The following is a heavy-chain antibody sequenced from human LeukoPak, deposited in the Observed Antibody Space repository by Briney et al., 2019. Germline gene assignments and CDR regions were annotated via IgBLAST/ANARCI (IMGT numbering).Heavy chain of an antibody. CDR2: INPKNGGT. J-gene: IGHJ4*02. Sequence: ASVKVSCKASGYNFIGYYINWVRQAPGQGLEWMGWINPKNGGTESAQRFQGRVTMTRDTSISTAYMELSRLRSDDTAVYYCASLGDFDYWGQGTLVTVSS. CDR1: GYNFIGYY. V-gene: IGHV1-2*02. CDR3: ASLGDFDY.